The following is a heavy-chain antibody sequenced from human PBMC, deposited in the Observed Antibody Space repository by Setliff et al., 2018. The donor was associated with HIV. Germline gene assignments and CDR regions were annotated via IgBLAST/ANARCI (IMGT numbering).Heavy chain of an antibody. CDR3: ARHRVDTSMLVVKSPGAFDL. D-gene: IGHD3-22*01. Sequence: GESLKISCRGFGYSFGDYWIGWVRQEPGKGLEWMGIILPADSDTRVSPSFQGQVSISADRSTYAAFLQWTSLKASDTGMYFCARHRVDTSMLVVKSPGAFDLWGQGTLVTVSS. V-gene: IGHV5-51*01. CDR1: GYSFGDYW. CDR2: ILPADSDT. J-gene: IGHJ3*01.